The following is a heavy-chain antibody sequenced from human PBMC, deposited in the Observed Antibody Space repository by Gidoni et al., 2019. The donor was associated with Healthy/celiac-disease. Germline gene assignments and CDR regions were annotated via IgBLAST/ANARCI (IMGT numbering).Heavy chain of an antibody. Sequence: QVQLQQWGAGLLKPSETLSLTCAVYGGSFSGYYWSWIRQPPGKGLEWIGEINHSGSTNYNPSLKSRVTISVDTSKNQFSLKLSSVTAADTAVYYCARVINDYVWGSYRPYNWFDPWGQGTLVTVSS. CDR2: INHSGST. J-gene: IGHJ5*02. CDR3: ARVINDYVWGSYRPYNWFDP. CDR1: GGSFSGYY. D-gene: IGHD3-16*02. V-gene: IGHV4-34*01.